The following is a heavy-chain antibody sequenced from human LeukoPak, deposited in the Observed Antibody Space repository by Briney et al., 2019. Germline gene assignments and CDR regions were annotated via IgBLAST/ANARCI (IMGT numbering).Heavy chain of an antibody. CDR3: ARDRRYWDPFDF. CDR1: GYTFTGFH. J-gene: IGHJ4*02. CDR2: INPNSGGT. Sequence: ASVKVSCKASGYTFTGFHMHWVRQAPGQGFEWMGWINPNSGGTNYAQRFQGRVTMTRDTPISTAYMELSRLRSDYTAVYYCARDRRYWDPFDFWGQGTLVTVSS. D-gene: IGHD3-16*02. V-gene: IGHV1-2*02.